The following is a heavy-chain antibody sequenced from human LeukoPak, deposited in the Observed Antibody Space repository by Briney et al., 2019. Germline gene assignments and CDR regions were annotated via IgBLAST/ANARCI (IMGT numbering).Heavy chain of an antibody. CDR2: INSDGSGT. J-gene: IGHJ4*02. D-gene: IGHD6-19*01. CDR3: AKDNRRHYTSGPNPDSLH. V-gene: IGHV3-74*01. CDR1: GFTFSSYW. Sequence: GGSLRLSCAASGFTFSSYWMHWVRQAPGKGLVWVSRINSDGSGTSYADSVKGRFTISRDNAKNTLYLQMNSLRAEDTAVYYCAKDNRRHYTSGPNPDSLHWGQGALVTVSS.